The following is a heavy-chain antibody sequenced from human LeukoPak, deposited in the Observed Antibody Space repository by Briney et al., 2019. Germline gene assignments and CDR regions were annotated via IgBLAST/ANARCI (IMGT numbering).Heavy chain of an antibody. CDR2: ISGSGVTT. CDR1: GFTFSTYA. J-gene: IGHJ4*02. Sequence: PGGSLRLPCVASGFTFSTYAMSWVRQAPGQGLEWVSVISGSGVTTYYADSVKGRFSISRANSKNTLWLQMSSLRAEDTAVYFCTKSPFSGSYRFEDWGQGTLVTVSS. CDR3: TKSPFSGSYRFED. D-gene: IGHD1-26*01. V-gene: IGHV3-23*01.